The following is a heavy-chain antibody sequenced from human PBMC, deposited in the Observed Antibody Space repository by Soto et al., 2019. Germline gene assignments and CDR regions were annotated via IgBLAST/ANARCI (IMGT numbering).Heavy chain of an antibody. J-gene: IGHJ3*01. D-gene: IGHD5-12*01. CDR1: GFTFSGYA. V-gene: IGHV3-23*01. CDR2: ISGSGANT. CDR3: TKEKSVMYSGYDAFDV. Sequence: GGSLRLSCAASGFTFSGYAMTWVRQAPGKGLEWVSSISGSGANTYYADSVKGRFTISGDNSKNTLSLQMNSLRADDTALYHCTKEKSVMYSGYDAFDVWGRGTMVTVSS.